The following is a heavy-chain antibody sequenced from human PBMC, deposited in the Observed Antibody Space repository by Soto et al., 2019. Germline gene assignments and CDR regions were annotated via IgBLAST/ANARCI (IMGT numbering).Heavy chain of an antibody. D-gene: IGHD1-26*01. Sequence: PGGSLRLSCADSGFTFSRYEMNWVRQAPGKGLEWVSYISSSSSTLYYADSVKGRFTISRDNAKNSLYLQMNSLRAEDTAVCYCARGGSGSYFWYFDLWGRGTLVTVSS. CDR1: GFTFSRYE. CDR2: ISSSSSTL. CDR3: ARGGSGSYFWYFDL. V-gene: IGHV3-48*03. J-gene: IGHJ2*01.